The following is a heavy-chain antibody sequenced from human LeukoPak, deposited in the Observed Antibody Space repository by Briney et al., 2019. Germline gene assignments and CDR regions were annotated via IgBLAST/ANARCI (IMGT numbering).Heavy chain of an antibody. J-gene: IGHJ4*02. CDR2: INHSGST. D-gene: IGHD6-19*01. Sequence: SETLSLTCAVYGGSFSGYYWSWIRQPPGKGLEWIGEINHSGSTNYNPSLTSRVTISVDTSKNQFSLKLSSVTAADTAVYYCASGWLVPYFDYWGQGTLVTVSS. CDR1: GGSFSGYY. V-gene: IGHV4-34*01. CDR3: ASGWLVPYFDY.